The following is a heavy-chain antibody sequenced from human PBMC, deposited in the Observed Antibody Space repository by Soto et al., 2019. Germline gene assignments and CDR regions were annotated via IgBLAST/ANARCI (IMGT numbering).Heavy chain of an antibody. CDR2: IKQDGSET. D-gene: IGHD3-22*01. V-gene: IGHV3-7*01. CDR3: ARGHSSRVLVITPSNGYYFQH. Sequence: PGGSLRLSCAASGFTFSTYWMTWVRQAPGKGLEWVANIKQDGSETYYVDSVKGRFTISRDNAKNSLYLQMNSLRAEDTAVYYCARGHSSRVLVITPSNGYYFQHWGQGTLVTVSS. CDR1: GFTFSTYW. J-gene: IGHJ1*01.